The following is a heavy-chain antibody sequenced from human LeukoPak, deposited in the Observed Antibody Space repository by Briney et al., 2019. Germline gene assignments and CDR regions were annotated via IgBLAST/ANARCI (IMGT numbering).Heavy chain of an antibody. J-gene: IGHJ4*02. CDR3: ARSGRGGDLDY. CDR1: GYSISNGYY. CDR2: IYHSGST. V-gene: IGHV4-38-2*02. D-gene: IGHD2-21*02. Sequence: SETLSLTCTVSGYSISNGYYWGWIRQPPGKGLEWIGNIYHSGSTYYNPSLKSRVTISVDTSKNQFSLKLSSVTAADTAVYYCARSGRGGDLDYWGQGTLVTVSS.